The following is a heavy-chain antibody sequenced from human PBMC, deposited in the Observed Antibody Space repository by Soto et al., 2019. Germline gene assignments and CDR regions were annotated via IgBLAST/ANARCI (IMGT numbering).Heavy chain of an antibody. Sequence: GGSLRLSCAASGFTFSNAWMSWVRQAPGKGLEWVGRIKSKTDGGTTDYAAPVKGRFTISRDDSKNTLYLQMNSLKTEDTAVYYCTTDMSRDYGDSWAFDIWGQGTMVTVSS. CDR2: IKSKTDGGTT. CDR1: GFTFSNAW. D-gene: IGHD4-17*01. CDR3: TTDMSRDYGDSWAFDI. J-gene: IGHJ3*02. V-gene: IGHV3-15*01.